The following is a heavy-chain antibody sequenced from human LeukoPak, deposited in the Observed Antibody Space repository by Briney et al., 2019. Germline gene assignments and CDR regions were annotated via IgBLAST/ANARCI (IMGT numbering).Heavy chain of an antibody. CDR1: GFTFSSYA. Sequence: GGSLRLSCAASGFTFSSYAMSWVRQAPGKGLEWVSAISGSGGSTYYADSVKGRFTISRDNSKNTLYLQMNSLRAEDTAVYYCAKDPSIAVAGGRDYWGQGTLVTVSS. CDR2: ISGSGGST. D-gene: IGHD6-19*01. J-gene: IGHJ4*02. CDR3: AKDPSIAVAGGRDY. V-gene: IGHV3-23*01.